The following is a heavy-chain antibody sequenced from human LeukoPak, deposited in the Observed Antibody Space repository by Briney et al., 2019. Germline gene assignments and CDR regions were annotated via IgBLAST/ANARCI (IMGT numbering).Heavy chain of an antibody. Sequence: PGRSLRLSCAASGFTFSSYSMNWVRQAPGKGLEWVSSISSSSSYIYYADSVKGRFTISRDNAKNSLYLQMNSLRAEDTAVYYCARITIFGVVIIGYMDVWGKGTTVTVPS. CDR2: ISSSSSYI. J-gene: IGHJ6*03. CDR3: ARITIFGVVIIGYMDV. V-gene: IGHV3-21*01. D-gene: IGHD3-3*01. CDR1: GFTFSSYS.